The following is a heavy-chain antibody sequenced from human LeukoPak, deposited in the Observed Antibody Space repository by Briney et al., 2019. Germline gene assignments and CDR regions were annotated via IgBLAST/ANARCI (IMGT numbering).Heavy chain of an antibody. J-gene: IGHJ6*03. Sequence: SETLSLTCTVSGGSISSRSYYWGWIRQPPGKGLEWIGSSYYSGSTYYNPSLKSRVTISVDTSKNQFSLKLSSVTAADTAVYYCARVLAGYYYYMDVWGKGTTVTVSS. V-gene: IGHV4-39*07. CDR2: SYYSGST. CDR1: GGSISSRSYY. CDR3: ARVLAGYYYYMDV.